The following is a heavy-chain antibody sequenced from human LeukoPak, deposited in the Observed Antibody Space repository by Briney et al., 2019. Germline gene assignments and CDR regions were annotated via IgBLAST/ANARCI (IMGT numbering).Heavy chain of an antibody. V-gene: IGHV4-31*03. CDR1: GGSISSGGYY. Sequence: SQTLSLTCTVSGGSISSGGYYWSWIRQHPGKGLEWIGYIYYSGSTYYNPSPKSRVTISVDTSKNQFSLKLSSVTAADTAVYYCASTRPKGYCSSTSCRNNWFDPWGQGTLVTVSS. J-gene: IGHJ5*02. CDR2: IYYSGST. CDR3: ASTRPKGYCSSTSCRNNWFDP. D-gene: IGHD2-2*01.